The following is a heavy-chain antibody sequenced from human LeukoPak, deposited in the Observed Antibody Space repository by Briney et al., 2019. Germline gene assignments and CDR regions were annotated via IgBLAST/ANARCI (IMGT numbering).Heavy chain of an antibody. V-gene: IGHV3-23*01. CDR1: GFTFSSYA. CDR2: ISGSGGST. J-gene: IGHJ4*02. CDR3: AKVSGYYYDSSGYYWFDY. D-gene: IGHD3-22*01. Sequence: PGGSLRLSCAASGFTFSSYAMSWVRQAPGKGLEWVSAISGSGGSTYYADSVKGRFTISKDNSKNTLYLQMNSLRAEDTGVYYCAKVSGYYYDSSGYYWFDYWGRGTLVTDSS.